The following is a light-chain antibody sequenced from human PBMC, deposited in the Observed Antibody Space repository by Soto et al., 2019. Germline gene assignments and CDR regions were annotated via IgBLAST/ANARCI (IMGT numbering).Light chain of an antibody. J-gene: IGKJ3*01. CDR3: QQYNNWPFT. Sequence: DIQMTQSPSSVSASVGDRVTITCRASQGISSWLAWYQQKPEKAPKLVIYDASSLQSGVPSRFSGSGSGTDFTLTISSLQPEDFAVYYCQQYNNWPFTFGPGTKVDIK. CDR2: DAS. CDR1: QGISSW. V-gene: IGKV1D-16*01.